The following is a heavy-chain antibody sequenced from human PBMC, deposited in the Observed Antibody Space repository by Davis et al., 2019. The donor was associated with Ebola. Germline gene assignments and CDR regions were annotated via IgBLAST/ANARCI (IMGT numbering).Heavy chain of an antibody. CDR3: ARATGLDY. Sequence: GESLKISCAASGFTFSSYAMSWVRQAPGKGLEWVSAISGSGGSTYYADSVKGRFTISRDNSKNTLYLQMNSLRAEDTAVYYCARATGLDYWGQGTLVTVSS. CDR1: GFTFSSYA. J-gene: IGHJ4*02. V-gene: IGHV3-23*01. CDR2: ISGSGGST. D-gene: IGHD1-14*01.